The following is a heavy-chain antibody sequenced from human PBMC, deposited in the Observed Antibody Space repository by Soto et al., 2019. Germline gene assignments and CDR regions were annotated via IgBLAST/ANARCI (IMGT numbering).Heavy chain of an antibody. CDR2: ISHDGSNK. CDR1: GFTFSSYA. D-gene: IGHD6-19*01. CDR3: ARDSGSRWYSVDY. V-gene: IGHV3-30-3*01. Sequence: QVQLVESGGGVVQPGRSLRLSCAASGFTFSSYAMHWVRQAPGKGVEWVAVISHDGSNKYYADSVKGRFTISRDNSKNTLYLQMNSMKAEDTAVYYCARDSGSRWYSVDYWGQGSLVTVCS. J-gene: IGHJ4*01.